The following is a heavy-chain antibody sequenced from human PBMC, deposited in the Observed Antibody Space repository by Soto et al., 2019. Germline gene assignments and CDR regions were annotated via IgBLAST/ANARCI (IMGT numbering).Heavy chain of an antibody. D-gene: IGHD6-19*01. CDR1: GGTFSSYA. J-gene: IGHJ6*02. CDR3: ARDPGIAVAGASTYYYYYGMDV. CDR2: IIPIFGTA. V-gene: IGHV1-69*01. Sequence: QVQLVQSGAEVKKPGSSVKVSCKASGGTFSSYAISWVRQAPGQGLEWMGGIIPIFGTANYAQKFQGRVTITADESTSTAYMELSSLRSEDTAVYYCARDPGIAVAGASTYYYYYGMDVWGQGTTVTVSS.